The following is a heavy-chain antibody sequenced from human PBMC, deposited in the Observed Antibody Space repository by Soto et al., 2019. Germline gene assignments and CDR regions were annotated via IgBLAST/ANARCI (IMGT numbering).Heavy chain of an antibody. CDR3: AKDKEEQQLGSGMDV. V-gene: IGHV3-43*01. D-gene: IGHD6-13*01. J-gene: IGHJ6*02. CDR1: GFTFDDYT. CDR2: ISWDGGST. Sequence: GGSLSLSCAASGFTFDDYTMHWVRQAPGKGLEWVSLISWDGGSTYYADSVKGRFTISRDNSKNSLYLQMNSLRTEDTALYYCAKDKEEQQLGSGMDVWGQGTTVTVSS.